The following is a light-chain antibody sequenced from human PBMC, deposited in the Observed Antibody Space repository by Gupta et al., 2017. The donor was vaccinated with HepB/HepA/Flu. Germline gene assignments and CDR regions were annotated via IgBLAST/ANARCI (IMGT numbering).Light chain of an antibody. Sequence: QSVLTQPPSVSMAPGQRVTISCSGTSSNIGSSSVNWYQHLPGVAPKLLIFNNDRRPSGGPDRFSASKSDTSASLAISELQSEEEGDYYCATWGGSLGDAYVFGSGTKVTVL. CDR1: SSNIGSSS. V-gene: IGLV1-44*01. CDR3: ATWGGSLGDAYV. J-gene: IGLJ1*01. CDR2: NND.